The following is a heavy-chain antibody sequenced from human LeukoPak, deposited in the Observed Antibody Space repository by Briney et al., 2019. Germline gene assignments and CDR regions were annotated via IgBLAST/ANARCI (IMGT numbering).Heavy chain of an antibody. J-gene: IGHJ6*02. CDR2: IYYTGSI. V-gene: IGHV4-30-4*01. D-gene: IGHD3-10*01. CDR1: GGSISSGDYY. Sequence: PSETLSLTCSVSGGSISSGDYYWSWVRQPPGKGLEWIGYIYYTGSINYNPSLKSRLTISLDTSKNQFSLKLSSVTAADTAVYCCAREYFLNYYGSGRKVDVWGQGTTVTVSS. CDR3: AREYFLNYYGSGRKVDV.